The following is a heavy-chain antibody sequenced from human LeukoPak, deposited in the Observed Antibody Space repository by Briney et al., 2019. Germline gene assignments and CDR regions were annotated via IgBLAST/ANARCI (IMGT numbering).Heavy chain of an antibody. CDR2: IYYSGST. J-gene: IGHJ6*04. CDR3: ARDRSTVTTRVYYGMDV. V-gene: IGHV4-31*03. CDR1: GGSISSGGYY. D-gene: IGHD4-17*01. Sequence: SETLSPTCTVSGGSISSGGYYWSWIRQHPGKGLEWIGYIYYSGSTYYNPSLKSRVTISVDTSKNQFSLKLSSVTTADTAVYYCARDRSTVTTRVYYGMDVWGKGTTVTVSS.